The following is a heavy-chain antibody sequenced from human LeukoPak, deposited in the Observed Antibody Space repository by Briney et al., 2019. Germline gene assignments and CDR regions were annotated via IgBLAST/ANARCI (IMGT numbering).Heavy chain of an antibody. J-gene: IGHJ3*02. CDR2: INSDGSST. Sequence: GGSLRLSCAASGFTFSSYWMHWVRHAPGKGLVWVSRINSDGSSTSYADSVKGRFTISRDNAKNTLYLQMNSLRAEDTAVYYCARDGYNRAFDIWGQGTMVTVSS. D-gene: IGHD5-12*01. V-gene: IGHV3-74*01. CDR1: GFTFSSYW. CDR3: ARDGYNRAFDI.